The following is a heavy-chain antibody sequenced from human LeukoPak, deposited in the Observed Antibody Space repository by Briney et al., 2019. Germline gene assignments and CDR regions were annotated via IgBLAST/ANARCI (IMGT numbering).Heavy chain of an antibody. Sequence: QTGGSLRLSCAASGFTFNSYWFHWVRQAPGKGGVWVSRINSDGSDTIYADSVKGRFTISRDNAKSTVYLQMNSLKAEDTAVYYCARGGYHHGFDIWGQGTMVTVSS. V-gene: IGHV3-74*01. CDR3: ARGGYHHGFDI. CDR1: GFTFNSYW. J-gene: IGHJ3*02. D-gene: IGHD2-15*01. CDR2: INSDGSDT.